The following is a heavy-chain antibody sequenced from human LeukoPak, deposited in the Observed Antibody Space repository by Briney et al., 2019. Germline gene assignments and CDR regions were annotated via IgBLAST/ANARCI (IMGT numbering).Heavy chain of an antibody. D-gene: IGHD5-24*01. V-gene: IGHV4-4*07. J-gene: IGHJ4*02. Sequence: SETLSLTCTVSGASISTYYWSWIRQPAGKGLEWIGRMYNTGSTNYNPSLKSRVTMSVDTSKNQLSLRLSSVTAADTAVYYCARSDGYNLNFDYWGQGTLVTVSS. CDR2: MYNTGST. CDR1: GASISTYY. CDR3: ARSDGYNLNFDY.